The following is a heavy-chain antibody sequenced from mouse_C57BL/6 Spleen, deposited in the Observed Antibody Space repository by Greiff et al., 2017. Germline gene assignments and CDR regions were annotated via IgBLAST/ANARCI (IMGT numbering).Heavy chain of an antibody. CDR1: GYTFTSYW. V-gene: IGHV1-52*01. Sequence: QVQLQQPGAELVRPGSSVKLSCKASGYTFTSYWMHWVKQRPIQGLEWIGNIDPSDSETHYNQKFKDKATLTVDKSSSTAYMQLSSLTSEDSAVYYCARGDYGSSLSSYFDVWGTGTTVTVSS. D-gene: IGHD1-1*01. CDR2: IDPSDSET. CDR3: ARGDYGSSLSSYFDV. J-gene: IGHJ1*03.